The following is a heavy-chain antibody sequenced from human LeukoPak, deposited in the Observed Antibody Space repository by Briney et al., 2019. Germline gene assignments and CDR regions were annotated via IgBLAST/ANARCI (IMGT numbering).Heavy chain of an antibody. Sequence: ASVKVSCKASGGTFSSYAISWVRQAPGQGLEWMGGIIPIFGTANYAQKFQGRVTITADESTSTAYMELSSLRSEDTAVYYCARDPLEWLVLPKAFDIWGQGAMVTVSS. J-gene: IGHJ3*02. D-gene: IGHD3-3*01. CDR3: ARDPLEWLVLPKAFDI. CDR2: IIPIFGTA. V-gene: IGHV1-69*13. CDR1: GGTFSSYA.